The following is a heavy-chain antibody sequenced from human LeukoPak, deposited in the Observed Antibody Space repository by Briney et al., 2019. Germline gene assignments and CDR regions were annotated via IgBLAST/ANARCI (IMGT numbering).Heavy chain of an antibody. Sequence: GGSLRLSCAASGFTFSNYAMNWVRQAPGEGLEWVSSISGLGGGTDYADSVKGRFTISRDNSKNTVYLQMNSLRAEDTAVYYCAKDLGPAGLQLWSDAFDIWGQGTMVTVSA. D-gene: IGHD5-18*01. J-gene: IGHJ3*02. CDR1: GFTFSNYA. CDR3: AKDLGPAGLQLWSDAFDI. CDR2: ISGLGGGT. V-gene: IGHV3-23*01.